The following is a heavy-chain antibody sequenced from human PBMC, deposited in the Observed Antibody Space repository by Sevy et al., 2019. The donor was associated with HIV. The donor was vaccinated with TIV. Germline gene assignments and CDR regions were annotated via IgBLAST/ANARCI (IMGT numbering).Heavy chain of an antibody. CDR2: ISFDGSDK. Sequence: GESLKISCAASGFTFSNYAMHWVRQAPGKGLEWVAAISFDGSDKYYADSVKGRFTTSRDNSKNTLYLQMNSLRAEDTAAYFCAKVRGVAAADYQEYFQHWGQGTLVTVSS. CDR1: GFTFSNYA. D-gene: IGHD6-13*01. J-gene: IGHJ1*01. CDR3: AKVRGVAAADYQEYFQH. V-gene: IGHV3-30*18.